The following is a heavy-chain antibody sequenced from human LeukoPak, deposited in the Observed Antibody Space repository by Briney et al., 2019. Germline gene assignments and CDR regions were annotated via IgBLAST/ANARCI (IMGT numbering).Heavy chain of an antibody. CDR1: VYTFTSYG. D-gene: IGHD6-19*01. CDR2: ISAYNGNT. Sequence: ASVKVSCKASVYTFTSYGISWVRQAPGQGLEWMGWISAYNGNTNYAQKLQGRVTMTTDTSTSTAYMELRSLRSDDTAVYYCARDRGIAVAGTPNYWGQGTLVTVSS. CDR3: ARDRGIAVAGTPNY. V-gene: IGHV1-18*01. J-gene: IGHJ4*02.